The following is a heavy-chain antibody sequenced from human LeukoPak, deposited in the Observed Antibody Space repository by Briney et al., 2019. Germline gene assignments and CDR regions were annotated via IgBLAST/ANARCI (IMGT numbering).Heavy chain of an antibody. Sequence: GGSLRLSCAASGFTFSSYAMHWVRQAPGKGLEWVAVISYDGSNKYYADSVKGRFTISRDNSKNTLYLQMNSLRAEDTAVYYCARVTEGYQLLGILGYWGQGTLVTVSS. V-gene: IGHV3-30-3*01. CDR2: ISYDGSNK. CDR3: ARVTEGYQLLGILGY. D-gene: IGHD2-2*01. J-gene: IGHJ4*02. CDR1: GFTFSSYA.